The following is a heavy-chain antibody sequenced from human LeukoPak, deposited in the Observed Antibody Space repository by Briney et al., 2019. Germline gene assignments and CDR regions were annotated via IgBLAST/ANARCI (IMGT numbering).Heavy chain of an antibody. D-gene: IGHD3-22*01. J-gene: IGHJ1*01. CDR3: ARTFYYDGSGYSPQYSQY. Sequence: GGSLRLSCVASGFTFSRYWMSWVRQAPGKGPEWVANIKQDGSEKYYVDSVMGRFTISRDNAKNSLYLQMNSLRAEDTAMYYCARTFYYDGSGYSPQYSQYWGQGTLVTVSS. CDR1: GFTFSRYW. V-gene: IGHV3-7*01. CDR2: IKQDGSEK.